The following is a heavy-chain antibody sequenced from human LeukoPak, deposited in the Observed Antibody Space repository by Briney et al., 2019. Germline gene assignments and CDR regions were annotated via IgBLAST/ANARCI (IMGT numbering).Heavy chain of an antibody. J-gene: IGHJ3*02. Sequence: ASVKVSCKASGYTFTSYGISWVRQAPGQGLEWMGWISAYNGNTNYAQKLQGRVTMTTDTSTSTAYMELRSLRSDDTAVYYCARDLGAGGVGLAAFDIWGQGTMVTVSS. D-gene: IGHD3-16*01. CDR2: ISAYNGNT. CDR3: ARDLGAGGVGLAAFDI. CDR1: GYTFTSYG. V-gene: IGHV1-18*01.